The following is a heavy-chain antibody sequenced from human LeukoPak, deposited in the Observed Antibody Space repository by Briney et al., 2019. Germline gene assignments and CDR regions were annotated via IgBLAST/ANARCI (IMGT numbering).Heavy chain of an antibody. CDR3: ANFRLGVVVPAVHMDV. V-gene: IGHV4-59*01. D-gene: IGHD2-2*01. Sequence: SETLSLTCTVSGGSMSGAYWSWIRQPPGKGLEWIGYVFFTGNTNYNPSLGSRLTISVDTSKNQFSLKLSSVTAADTAVYYCANFRLGVVVPAVHMDVWGKGTTVTVSS. CDR2: VFFTGNT. J-gene: IGHJ6*03. CDR1: GGSMSGAY.